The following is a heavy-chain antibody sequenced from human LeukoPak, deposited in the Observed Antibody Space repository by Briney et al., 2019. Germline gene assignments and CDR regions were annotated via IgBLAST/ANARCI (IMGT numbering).Heavy chain of an antibody. V-gene: IGHV4-31*03. Sequence: PSETLSLTCTVSGGSISSSGYYWSWIRQHPGKGLEWIGYIYYSGSTYYNPSLKSRVTISVDTSKNQFSLKLSSVTAADTAVYYCARDLGLRRGASDAFDIWGQGTMVTVSS. J-gene: IGHJ3*02. D-gene: IGHD3-16*01. CDR3: ARDLGLRRGASDAFDI. CDR1: GGSISSSGYY. CDR2: IYYSGST.